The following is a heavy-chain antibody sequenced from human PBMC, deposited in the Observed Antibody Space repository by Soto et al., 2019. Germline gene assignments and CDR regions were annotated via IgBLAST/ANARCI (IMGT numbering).Heavy chain of an antibody. CDR3: ARNVPVTPLGY. CDR1: GVTVSNNF. CDR2: IYSGGVT. Sequence: EVQLVESGGDLVKPGGSLRLSCAASGVTVSNNFMSWVRQAPGKGLEWVSIIYSGGVTQYADSVKGRFTISRDNYKNTVYLQMNSLRVEDTAMYYCARNVPVTPLGYWGQGTLVTVSS. D-gene: IGHD4-17*01. J-gene: IGHJ4*02. V-gene: IGHV3-66*01.